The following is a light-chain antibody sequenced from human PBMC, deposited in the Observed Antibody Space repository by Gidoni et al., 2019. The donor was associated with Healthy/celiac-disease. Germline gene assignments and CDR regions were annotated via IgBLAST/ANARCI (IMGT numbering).Light chain of an antibody. CDR1: SSNIGAGYD. CDR3: QSYDSSLSGRYV. Sequence: QSVLTQPPSVSVAPGQRVTISFTGSSSNIGAGYDVHWYQQLPGTAPKLLINGNSNRPSGVPDRFSGSKSGTSASLAITGLQAEDEADYYCQSYDSSLSGRYVFGTGTKVTVL. V-gene: IGLV1-40*01. CDR2: GNS. J-gene: IGLJ1*01.